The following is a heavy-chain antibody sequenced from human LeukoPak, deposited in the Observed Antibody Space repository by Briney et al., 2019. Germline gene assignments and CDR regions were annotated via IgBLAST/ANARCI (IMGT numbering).Heavy chain of an antibody. CDR3: ARDQASAVAGTGGY. CDR2: ISAYNGNT. Sequence: GASVKVSCKASGYTFTSYGISWVRQAPGQGLEWMGWISAYNGNTNYAQKLQGRVTMTTDTSTSTAYMELRSLRSDDTAVYYCARDQASAVAGTGGYWGQGTLVTVSS. CDR1: GYTFTSYG. J-gene: IGHJ4*02. D-gene: IGHD6-19*01. V-gene: IGHV1-18*01.